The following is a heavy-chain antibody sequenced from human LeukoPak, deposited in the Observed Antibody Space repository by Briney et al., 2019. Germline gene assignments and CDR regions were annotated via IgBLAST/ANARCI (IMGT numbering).Heavy chain of an antibody. CDR1: GFTFSSFD. V-gene: IGHV3-23*01. CDR2: ISAGGGTT. D-gene: IGHD1-1*01. J-gene: IGHJ4*02. CDR3: ARGTSGPDS. Sequence: PGGSLRLSCAASGFTFSSFDMSWVRQAPGKGLGWVSGISAGGGTTYYADSVKGRFTISRDNSKNTLYLQFNSLRAEDTAVYYCARGTSGPDSWGQGTLVTVSS.